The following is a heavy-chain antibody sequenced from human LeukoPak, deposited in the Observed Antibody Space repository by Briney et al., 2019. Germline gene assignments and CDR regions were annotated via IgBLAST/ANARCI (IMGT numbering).Heavy chain of an antibody. CDR2: ISYRGST. Sequence: PSETLSLTCTVSGGSISSDHWSWIRQPPGKGLEWIGCISYRGSTHYNPSLKNRVTISVDTSKNHFSLKLISVTAADTAVYYCARVRGLGVITPYLDYWGQGSLVTVSS. CDR3: ARVRGLGVITPYLDY. CDR1: GGSISSDH. D-gene: IGHD3-16*02. V-gene: IGHV4-59*08. J-gene: IGHJ4*02.